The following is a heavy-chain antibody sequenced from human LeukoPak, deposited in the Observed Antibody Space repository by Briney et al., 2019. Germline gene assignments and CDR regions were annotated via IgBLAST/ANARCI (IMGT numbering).Heavy chain of an antibody. CDR2: IYYSGST. V-gene: IGHV4-31*03. D-gene: IGHD3-10*01. CDR1: GGSISSGGYY. Sequence: SETLSLTCTVSGGSISSGGYYWSWIRQHPGKGLEWIGYIYYSGSTYYNPSLKSRVTISVDTSKNQFSLKLSSVTAADTAVYYCARTPAWGVVRGVTYFDYWGQGTLVTVSS. J-gene: IGHJ4*02. CDR3: ARTPAWGVVRGVTYFDY.